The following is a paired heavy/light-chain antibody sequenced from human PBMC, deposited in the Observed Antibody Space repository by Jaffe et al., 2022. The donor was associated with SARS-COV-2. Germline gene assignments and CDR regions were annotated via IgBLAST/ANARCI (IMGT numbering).Heavy chain of an antibody. CDR3: ARDVSYDILTGYSQVHWFDS. CDR2: IYYSGST. V-gene: IGHV4-59*01. CDR1: GGSISNYY. J-gene: IGHJ5*01. Sequence: QVQLQESGPGVVKPSETLSLTCTVSGGSISNYYWSWIRQPPGKGLEWIGFIYYSGSTNYNPSLKSRVTISLDTSKNQFSLKLSSVTAADTAVYYCARDVSYDILTGYSQVHWFDSWGQGTLVTVSS. D-gene: IGHD3-9*01.
Light chain of an antibody. V-gene: IGKV4-1*01. CDR1: QSVLYSSNNKNY. CDR3: QQHYSTPFT. J-gene: IGKJ3*01. Sequence: DIVMTQSPDSLAVSLGERATINCKSSQSVLYSSNNKNYLVWYQQKPGQAPKLLIYWASTRESGVPDRFSGSGSGTDFTLTISSLQAEDVAVYYCQQHYSTPFTFGPGTKVEIK. CDR2: WAS.